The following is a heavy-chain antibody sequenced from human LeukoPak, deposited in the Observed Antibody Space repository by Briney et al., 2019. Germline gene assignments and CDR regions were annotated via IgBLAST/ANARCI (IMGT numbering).Heavy chain of an antibody. Sequence: SETLSLTCTVSGYSISSGFYWGWIRPPPGKGLEWIGNVYHGGSSYYNPSLKSRVTISVDTSKNQFSLNLYSVTAADTAVYYCARRVGSSDCFDYWGQGTLVAVSS. CDR3: ARRVGSSDCFDY. CDR1: GYSISSGFY. CDR2: VYHGGSS. D-gene: IGHD6-6*01. J-gene: IGHJ4*02. V-gene: IGHV4-38-2*02.